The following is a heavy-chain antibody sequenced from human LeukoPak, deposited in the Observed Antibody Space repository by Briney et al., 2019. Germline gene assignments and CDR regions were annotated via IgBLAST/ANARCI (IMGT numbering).Heavy chain of an antibody. J-gene: IGHJ4*02. CDR3: ARGGDHVLLRFLEWLSYFDY. D-gene: IGHD3-3*01. CDR2: ISPYNGNT. Sequence: ASVKVSCKASGYTFISYGISWVRQAPGQGLEWMGWISPYNGNTNYTQKVQGRVTMITDTSTSTAYMELRSLRSDDTAVYYCARGGDHVLLRFLEWLSYFDYWGQGTLVTVSS. V-gene: IGHV1-18*01. CDR1: GYTFISYG.